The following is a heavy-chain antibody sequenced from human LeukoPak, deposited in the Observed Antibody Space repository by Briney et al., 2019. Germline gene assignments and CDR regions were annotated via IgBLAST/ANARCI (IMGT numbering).Heavy chain of an antibody. CDR1: GGSISGYY. CDR3: ARTTIFGVALDY. CDR2: IYYSGST. J-gene: IGHJ4*02. V-gene: IGHV4-59*01. Sequence: SETLSLTCTVSGGSISGYYWSWIRQPPGKGLEWIGYIYYSGSTNYNPSLKSRVTISVDTSKNQFSLKLSSATAADTAVYYCARTTIFGVALDYWGQGTLVTVSS. D-gene: IGHD3-3*01.